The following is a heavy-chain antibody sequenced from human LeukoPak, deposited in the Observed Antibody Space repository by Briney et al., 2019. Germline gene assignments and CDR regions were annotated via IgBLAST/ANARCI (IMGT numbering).Heavy chain of an antibody. CDR3: ARRIVGADAFDI. D-gene: IGHD1-26*01. CDR1: GYTFTSYD. Sequence: ASVKVSCKASGYTFTSYDINWVRQATGQGLEWMGWMNPNSGNTGYAQKFQGRVTITSNTSISTAYMELSSLRSEDTAVYYCARRIVGADAFDIWGQGTMVTVSS. CDR2: MNPNSGNT. J-gene: IGHJ3*02. V-gene: IGHV1-8*03.